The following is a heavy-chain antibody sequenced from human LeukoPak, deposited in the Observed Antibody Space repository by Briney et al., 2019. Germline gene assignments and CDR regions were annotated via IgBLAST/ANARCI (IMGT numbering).Heavy chain of an antibody. V-gene: IGHV3-23*01. CDR3: AKDYYYDSSGYDAFDI. J-gene: IGHJ3*02. Sequence: GGSLRLSCAASGFTFSSYAMSWVRQAPGKGLEWVSAISGSGGSTYYADSVKGRFTISRDNSKNTLYLQMNSLRAEDTAVYYCAKDYYYDSSGYDAFDIWGQRTMVTVSS. D-gene: IGHD3-22*01. CDR2: ISGSGGST. CDR1: GFTFSSYA.